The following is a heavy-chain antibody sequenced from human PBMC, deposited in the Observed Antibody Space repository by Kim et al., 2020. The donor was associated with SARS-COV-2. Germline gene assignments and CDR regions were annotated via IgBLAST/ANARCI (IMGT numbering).Heavy chain of an antibody. CDR1: GYSFTSYW. V-gene: IGHV5-10-1*01. D-gene: IGHD3-9*01. Sequence: GESLKISCKGSGYSFTSYWISWVRQMPGKGLEWMGRIDPSDSYTNYSPSFQGHVTISADKSISTAYLQWSSLKASDTAMYDCARSPSYDILTGYYYYGMDVWGQGTTVTVSS. CDR3: ARSPSYDILTGYYYYGMDV. CDR2: IDPSDSYT. J-gene: IGHJ6*02.